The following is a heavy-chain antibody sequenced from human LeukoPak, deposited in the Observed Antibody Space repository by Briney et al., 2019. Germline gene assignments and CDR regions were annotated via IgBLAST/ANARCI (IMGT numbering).Heavy chain of an antibody. D-gene: IGHD3-9*01. CDR1: AVSISSSSYY. Sequence: PSETLSHTCNVSAVSISSSSYYWGWIRQPPGKGLEWIGSIYSSGSTYYNSSLKSRVTISIDTSKNQVSLKLSSVTAADTAVYYCAREVLRYFDWFDYWGQGTLVTVSS. J-gene: IGHJ5*01. V-gene: IGHV4-39*07. CDR2: IYSSGST. CDR3: AREVLRYFDWFDY.